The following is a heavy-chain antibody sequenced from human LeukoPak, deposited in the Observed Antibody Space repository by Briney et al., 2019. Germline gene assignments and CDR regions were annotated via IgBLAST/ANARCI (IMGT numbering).Heavy chain of an antibody. CDR2: IYYSGST. V-gene: IGHV4-59*08. Sequence: PSETLSLTCTVSGRSMSSYYWSWIRQPPGKGLEWIGYIYYSGSTNYNPSLKSRVTISVDTSKNQSPLKLSSVTPPDTGVYYCASHGCTNGVFPIGWFDPWGQGTLVTVSS. D-gene: IGHD2-8*01. J-gene: IGHJ5*02. CDR3: ASHGCTNGVFPIGWFDP. CDR1: GRSMSSYY.